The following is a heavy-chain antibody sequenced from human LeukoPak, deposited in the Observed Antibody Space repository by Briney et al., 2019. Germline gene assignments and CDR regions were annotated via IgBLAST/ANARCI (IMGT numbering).Heavy chain of an antibody. CDR2: FDPEDGET. CDR3: ARVGPPASAAGTRNDGGEYYFDY. V-gene: IGHV1-24*01. CDR1: GYTLTELS. J-gene: IGHJ4*02. Sequence: ASVKVSCKVSGYTLTELSMHWVRQAPGKGLEWMGGFDPEDGETIYAQKFQGRVTMTEDASTDTAYMELSSLRSEDTAVYYCARVGPPASAAGTRNDGGEYYFDYWGQGTLVTVSS. D-gene: IGHD6-13*01.